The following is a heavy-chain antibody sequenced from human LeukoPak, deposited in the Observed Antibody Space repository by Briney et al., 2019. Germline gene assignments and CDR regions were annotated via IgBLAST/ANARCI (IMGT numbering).Heavy chain of an antibody. V-gene: IGHV1-2*06. CDR1: GYTFTGYY. CDR2: INPNSGGT. J-gene: IGHJ4*02. CDR3: ARERKYSSGWYVDY. Sequence: ASVKVSCKASGYTFTGYYMHRVRQAPGQGLEWMGRINPNSGGTNYAQKFQGRVTMTRDTSISTAYMELSRLRSDDTAVYYCARERKYSSGWYVDYWGQGTLVTVSS. D-gene: IGHD6-19*01.